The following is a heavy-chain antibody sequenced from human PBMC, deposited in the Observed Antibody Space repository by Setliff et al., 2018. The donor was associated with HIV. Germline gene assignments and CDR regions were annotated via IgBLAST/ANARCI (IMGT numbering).Heavy chain of an antibody. V-gene: IGHV1-69-2*01. Sequence: ASVKVSCKASGYTFTDRFITWFQQDPGKGLEWMGRRYPRGDGTIYAERFRGRLTFTADTSTHTGYMQLDNLKSEDTAMYFCAAGPFNWGQYFWGHGTLVTVSS. CDR3: AAGPFNWGQYF. CDR1: GYTFTDRF. J-gene: IGHJ4*01. CDR2: RYPRGDGT. D-gene: IGHD3-16*01.